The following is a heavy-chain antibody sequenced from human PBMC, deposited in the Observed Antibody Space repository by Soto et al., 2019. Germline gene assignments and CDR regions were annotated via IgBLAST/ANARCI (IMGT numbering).Heavy chain of an antibody. CDR2: ISYDGSNK. V-gene: IGHV3-30-3*01. Sequence: PGGSLRLSCAASGFTFSSYAMHWVRQAPGKGLEWVAVISYDGSNKYYADSVKGRFTISRDNSKNTLYLQMNSLRAEDTAVYYCARDRYYDSSGYYLFAYWGQGTLVTVSS. J-gene: IGHJ4*02. CDR1: GFTFSSYA. CDR3: ARDRYYDSSGYYLFAY. D-gene: IGHD3-22*01.